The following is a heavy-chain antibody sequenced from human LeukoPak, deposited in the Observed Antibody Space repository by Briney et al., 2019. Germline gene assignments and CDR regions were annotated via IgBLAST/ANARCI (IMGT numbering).Heavy chain of an antibody. Sequence: ASVKVSCKASGYTFTSYDINWVRQATGQGLEWMGWMNPNSGGTNYAQKFQGRVTMTRDTSISTAYMELSRLRSDDTAVYYCASGVERITMVRGVMDWFDPWGQGTLVTVSS. CDR3: ASGVERITMVRGVMDWFDP. CDR1: GYTFTSYD. V-gene: IGHV1-2*02. D-gene: IGHD3-10*01. CDR2: MNPNSGGT. J-gene: IGHJ5*02.